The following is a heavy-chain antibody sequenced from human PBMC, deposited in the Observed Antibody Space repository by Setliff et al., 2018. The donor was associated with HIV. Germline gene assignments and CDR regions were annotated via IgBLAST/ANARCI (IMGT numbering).Heavy chain of an antibody. CDR1: DGSISSSSYY. CDR3: ARQSGYTRGWDIFGLVAGSFDI. D-gene: IGHD3-3*01. Sequence: SETLSLTCNVSDGSISSSSYYWAWIRQPPGKGLEWIGTIYYVGNTYYRPSLKSRVTVSIDTSKNQFSLSLNSVTAADTAVYYCARQSGYTRGWDIFGLVAGSFDIWGQGTRVTVSS. V-gene: IGHV4-39*01. J-gene: IGHJ3*02. CDR2: IYYVGNT.